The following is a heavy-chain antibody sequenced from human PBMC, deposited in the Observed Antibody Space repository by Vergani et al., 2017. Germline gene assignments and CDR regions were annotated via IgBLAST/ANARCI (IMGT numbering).Heavy chain of an antibody. V-gene: IGHV1-69*04. J-gene: IGHJ4*02. CDR3: ARGYGDYLRIFDY. Sequence: QVQLVQSGAEVKKPGASVKVSCKASGYTFTSYGISWVRQAPGQGLEWMGRIIPILGIANYAQKFQGRVTITADKSTSTAYMELSSLRSEDTAVYYCARGYGDYLRIFDYWGQGTLVTVSS. CDR1: GYTFTSYG. CDR2: IIPILGIA. D-gene: IGHD4-17*01.